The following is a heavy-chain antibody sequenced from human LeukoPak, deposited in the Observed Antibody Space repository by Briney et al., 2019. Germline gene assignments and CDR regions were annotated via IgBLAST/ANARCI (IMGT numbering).Heavy chain of an antibody. CDR3: ARGVAVGGYFDY. Sequence: SETLSLTCTVSGGSISSYYWSWIRQPPGKRLEWIGYIYYSGSTNYNPSLKSRVTISVGTSKNQFSLKLSSVTAADTAVYYCARGVAVGGYFDYWGQGTLVTVSS. CDR1: GGSISSYY. D-gene: IGHD3-16*01. J-gene: IGHJ4*02. CDR2: IYYSGST. V-gene: IGHV4-59*01.